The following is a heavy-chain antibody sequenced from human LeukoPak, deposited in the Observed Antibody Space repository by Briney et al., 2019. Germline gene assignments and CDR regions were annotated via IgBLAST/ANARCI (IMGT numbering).Heavy chain of an antibody. CDR1: GFTVSSYV. CDR3: ARDLRYSSRSAFIDY. J-gene: IGHJ4*02. Sequence: GGSLRLSCAASGFTVSSYVMHWVRQAPGKGLEWGAIISYDGSNEYYADSVKGRFTISRDSSKNTLYLQMNSLRAEDTAVYYCARDLRYSSRSAFIDYWGQGTLVTVSS. V-gene: IGHV3-30*04. CDR2: ISYDGSNE. D-gene: IGHD6-13*01.